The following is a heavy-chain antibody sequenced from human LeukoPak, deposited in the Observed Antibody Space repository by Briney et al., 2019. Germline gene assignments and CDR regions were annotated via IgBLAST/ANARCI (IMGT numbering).Heavy chain of an antibody. CDR2: ISGSGGST. V-gene: IGHV3-23*01. J-gene: IGHJ4*02. D-gene: IGHD2/OR15-2a*01. Sequence: PGGSLRLSCAASGFTFSSYAMSWVRQAPGKGLEWVSAISGSGGSTYYADSVRGRFTISRDNSKNTLYLQMNSLRAEDTAVYYCAKDLIVLSSRDTDYWGQGTLVTVSS. CDR3: AKDLIVLSSRDTDY. CDR1: GFTFSSYA.